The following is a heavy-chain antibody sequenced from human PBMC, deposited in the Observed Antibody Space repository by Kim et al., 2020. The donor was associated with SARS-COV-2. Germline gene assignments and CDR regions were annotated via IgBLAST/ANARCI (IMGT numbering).Heavy chain of an antibody. CDR3: ARQSKSLGSWLPIDY. V-gene: IGHV5-51*01. D-gene: IGHD6-13*01. Sequence: GESLKISCKGSGYSFTSYWIGWVRQMPGKGLEWMGIIYPGDSDTRYSPSFQGQVTISADKSISTAYLQWSSLKASDTAMYYCARQSKSLGSWLPIDYWGQGTLVTVSS. CDR1: GYSFTSYW. CDR2: IYPGDSDT. J-gene: IGHJ4*02.